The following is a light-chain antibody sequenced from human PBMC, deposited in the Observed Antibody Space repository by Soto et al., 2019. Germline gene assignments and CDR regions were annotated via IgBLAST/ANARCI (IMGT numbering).Light chain of an antibody. V-gene: IGKV1-17*03. J-gene: IGKJ1*01. CDR2: SAS. CDR3: QPDASYPRD. CDR1: QDISNR. Sequence: DIQMTQSPSALSAAVGDRVTITCRASQDISNRLGWFQQRPGKAPKRLIYSASGLETGVPSRFSGTGSGTEFTLAISILQPEDCETYYCQPDASYPRDFGQGTKVEIK.